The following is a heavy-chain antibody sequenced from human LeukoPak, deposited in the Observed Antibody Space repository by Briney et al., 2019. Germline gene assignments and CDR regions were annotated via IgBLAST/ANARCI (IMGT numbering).Heavy chain of an antibody. V-gene: IGHV3-30*18. J-gene: IGHJ4*02. Sequence: GGALRLSCAASGFTFSSYGMHWVRQAPGKGLEGVAVISYDGSNKYYADSVKGRSTISRDNSKNTLYLQMNSLRAEDTAVYYFAKDFRAAAVLDYWGQGTRVTVSS. CDR3: AKDFRAAAVLDY. CDR2: ISYDGSNK. D-gene: IGHD6-13*01. CDR1: GFTFSSYG.